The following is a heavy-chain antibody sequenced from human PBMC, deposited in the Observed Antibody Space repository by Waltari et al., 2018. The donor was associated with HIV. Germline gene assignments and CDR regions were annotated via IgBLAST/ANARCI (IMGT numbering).Heavy chain of an antibody. D-gene: IGHD3-10*01. CDR1: GFTFDDYW. V-gene: IGHV3-7*01. J-gene: IGHJ4*02. Sequence: EVQVVESGGALVQPGGSLRLSCAASGFTFDDYWMTWVRQAPGKGLEWVASIKRYGSDKSYVDSVKGRVSVSRDNAKSSLYLQMSSLRVEDTALYFCARGRGYYFGSPYYFDSWGQGTLVTVSS. CDR3: ARGRGYYFGSPYYFDS. CDR2: IKRYGSDK.